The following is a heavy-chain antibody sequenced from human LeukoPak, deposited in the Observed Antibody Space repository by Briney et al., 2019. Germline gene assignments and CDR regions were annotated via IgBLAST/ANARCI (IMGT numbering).Heavy chain of an antibody. CDR1: GGSFSGYY. Sequence: SETLSLTCAVYGGSFSGYYWSWIRQPPGKGLEWIGEINHSGSTNYNPSLKSRVTISVDTSKNQFSLKLSSMTAADTAVYYCARGRPAGRRGWFDPWGQGTLVTVSS. V-gene: IGHV4-34*01. J-gene: IGHJ5*02. D-gene: IGHD3-16*01. CDR3: ARGRPAGRRGWFDP. CDR2: INHSGST.